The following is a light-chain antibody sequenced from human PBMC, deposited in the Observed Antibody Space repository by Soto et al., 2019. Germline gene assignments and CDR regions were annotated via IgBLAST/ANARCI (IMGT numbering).Light chain of an antibody. J-gene: IGLJ2*01. V-gene: IGLV4-69*01. CDR1: SGHSSYA. Sequence: QLVLTQSPSASASLGASVKLTCTLSSGHSSYAIAWHQQQPEKGPRYLMKLNSDGSHSKGDGIPDRFSGSSSGAERYLTISSLQSEDEAEYYCQTWGTGKEVVFGGGTKLTVL. CDR3: QTWGTGKEVV. CDR2: LNSDGSH.